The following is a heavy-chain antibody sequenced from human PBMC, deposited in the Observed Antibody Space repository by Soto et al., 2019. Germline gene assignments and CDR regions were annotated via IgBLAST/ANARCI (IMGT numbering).Heavy chain of an antibody. J-gene: IGHJ4*02. CDR2: IYWDDDK. CDR3: AHIEQQLPRYEGDYLDY. CDR1: GFSLSTSGVG. D-gene: IGHD6-13*01. Sequence: SGPTLVNPTQTLTLTCTFSGFSLSTSGVGVGWIRQPPGKALEWLALIYWDDDKRYSPSLKSRLNITKDTSKNQVVLTMTNMETVDTDKYYCAHIEQQLPRYEGDYLDYWCQ. V-gene: IGHV2-5*02.